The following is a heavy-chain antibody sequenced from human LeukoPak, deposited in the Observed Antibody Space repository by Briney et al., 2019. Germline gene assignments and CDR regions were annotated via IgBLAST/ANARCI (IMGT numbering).Heavy chain of an antibody. CDR2: IYYSRST. CDR1: GGSISSGGYY. D-gene: IGHD1-26*01. V-gene: IGHV4-31*03. Sequence: SETLSLTCTVSGGSISSGGYYWSWIRQHPGKGLEWIGYIYYSRSTYYNPSLKSRVTISVDTSKNQFSLKLSSVTAADTAVYYCAIVVGATIWYWGQGTLVTVSS. CDR3: AIVVGATIWY. J-gene: IGHJ4*02.